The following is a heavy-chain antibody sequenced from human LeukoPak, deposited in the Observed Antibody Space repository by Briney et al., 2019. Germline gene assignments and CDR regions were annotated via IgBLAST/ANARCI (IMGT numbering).Heavy chain of an antibody. CDR1: GFTFSSYW. CDR3: ARGTGYSVFDY. J-gene: IGHJ4*02. Sequence: QPGGSLRLSCAASGFTFSSYWMNWVRQAPGKGLVWVSRINSVGSSTSYADSVKGRFTISRDNAKNTLYLQMNSLRGEDTAVYYCARGTGYSVFDYWGQGTLVTVSS. V-gene: IGHV3-74*01. CDR2: INSVGSST. D-gene: IGHD5-24*01.